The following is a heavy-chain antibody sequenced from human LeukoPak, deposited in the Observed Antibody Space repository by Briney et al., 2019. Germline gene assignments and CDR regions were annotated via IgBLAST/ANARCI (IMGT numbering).Heavy chain of an antibody. J-gene: IGHJ5*02. Sequence: GGSLRLSCAASGFTFSTYAMSWVRQAPGKGLEWVSSISGSGGSTYYADSVKGRFIISRDNSKNTLYLQMNSLTVEDTAIYYCAKEAVGSRTNYNWFDPWGQGTLVTVSS. D-gene: IGHD6-13*01. V-gene: IGHV3-23*01. CDR1: GFTFSTYA. CDR3: AKEAVGSRTNYNWFDP. CDR2: ISGSGGST.